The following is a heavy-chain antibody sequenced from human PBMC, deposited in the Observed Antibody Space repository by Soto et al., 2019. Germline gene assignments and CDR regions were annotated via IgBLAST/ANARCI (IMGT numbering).Heavy chain of an antibody. V-gene: IGHV1-69*13. CDR3: ARSRYYGSGSYSGQYYYYGMDV. Sequence: SVKVSCKASGGTFSSYAISWVRQAPGQGLEWMGGIIPIFGTANYAQKFQGRVTITADESTSTAYMELSSLRSEDTAVYYCARSRYYGSGSYSGQYYYYGMDVWGQGTTVTVSS. CDR2: IIPIFGTA. D-gene: IGHD3-10*01. J-gene: IGHJ6*02. CDR1: GGTFSSYA.